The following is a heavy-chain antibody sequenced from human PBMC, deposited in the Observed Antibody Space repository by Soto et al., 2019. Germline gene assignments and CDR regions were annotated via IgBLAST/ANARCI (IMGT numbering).Heavy chain of an antibody. CDR1: GFTFSSYA. Sequence: GGSLRLSCAASGFTFSSYAMSWVRQAPGKGLEWVSAISGSGGSTYYADSVKGRFTISRDNSKNTLYLQMNSLRAEDTAVYCCAKWGEDMVVVVAAVRGLGYWGQGTLVTVSS. CDR2: ISGSGGST. D-gene: IGHD2-15*01. V-gene: IGHV3-23*01. CDR3: AKWGEDMVVVVAAVRGLGY. J-gene: IGHJ4*02.